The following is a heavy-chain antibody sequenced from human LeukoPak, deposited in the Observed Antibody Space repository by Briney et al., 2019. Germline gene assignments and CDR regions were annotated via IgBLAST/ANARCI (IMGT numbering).Heavy chain of an antibody. Sequence: GSVKVSCKASGYTFTGYYMHWVRQAPGQGLEWMGWINPNSGGTNYAQKFQGRVTMTRDTSISTAYMELSRLRSDDTAVYYCASSSSGWYGAFDYWGQGTLVTVSS. CDR1: GYTFTGYY. V-gene: IGHV1-2*02. CDR3: ASSSSGWYGAFDY. D-gene: IGHD6-19*01. J-gene: IGHJ4*02. CDR2: INPNSGGT.